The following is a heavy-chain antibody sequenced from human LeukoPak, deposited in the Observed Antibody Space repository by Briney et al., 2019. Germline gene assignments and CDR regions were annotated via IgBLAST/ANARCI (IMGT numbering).Heavy chain of an antibody. CDR1: GYTLTDYY. Sequence: ASVKVSCKASGYTLTDYYMHWVRQAPGRGLEWMGWINPNSGGTNYAQKFQGRVTMTRDTSISTAYMELSRLRSDDTAVYYCATPGGGWGQYYYYGMDVWGQGTTVTVSS. D-gene: IGHD3-16*01. V-gene: IGHV1-2*02. J-gene: IGHJ6*02. CDR3: ATPGGGWGQYYYYGMDV. CDR2: INPNSGGT.